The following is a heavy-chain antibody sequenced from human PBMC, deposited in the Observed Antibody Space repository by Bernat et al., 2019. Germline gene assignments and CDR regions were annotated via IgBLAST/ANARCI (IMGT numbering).Heavy chain of an antibody. CDR3: AKDLEVWGSYRYTGATLVY. D-gene: IGHD3-16*02. CDR1: GFTFSSYA. CDR2: ISYDGSNK. V-gene: IGHV3-30*18. Sequence: QVQLVESGGGVVQPGRSLRLSCAASGFTFSSYALPWVRQAPGKGLEWVAVISYDGSNKYYADSVKGRFTISRDNSKNTLYLQMNSLRAEDTAVYYCAKDLEVWGSYRYTGATLVYWAQVTLATVS. J-gene: IGHJ4*02.